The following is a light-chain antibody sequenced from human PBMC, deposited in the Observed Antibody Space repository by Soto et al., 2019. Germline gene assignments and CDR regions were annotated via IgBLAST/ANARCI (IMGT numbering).Light chain of an antibody. Sequence: IQMTQSPYTLSGSVGDRVTITCRASQGISSYLAWYQRKPGKAPKLLIYAASTLQSGVPSRFSGSGSGTDFTLTISCLQSEDFATYYCQQYYSYPRTFGQGTKVDIK. J-gene: IGKJ1*01. V-gene: IGKV1-8*01. CDR2: AAS. CDR1: QGISSY. CDR3: QQYYSYPRT.